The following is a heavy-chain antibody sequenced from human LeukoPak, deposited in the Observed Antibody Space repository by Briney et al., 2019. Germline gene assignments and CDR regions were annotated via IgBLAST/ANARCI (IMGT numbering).Heavy chain of an antibody. CDR2: IYYSGST. V-gene: IGHV4-59*08. J-gene: IGHJ5*02. CDR3: ARRAGNWFDP. D-gene: IGHD6-25*01. Sequence: SETLSLTCTVSGGSISSYYWSWIRQPPGKGLEWIGYIYYSGSTNYNPSLKSRVTISVDTSKNQFSLKLSSVTAADTAVYYCARRAGNWFDPWGQGTLVTVSS. CDR1: GGSISSYY.